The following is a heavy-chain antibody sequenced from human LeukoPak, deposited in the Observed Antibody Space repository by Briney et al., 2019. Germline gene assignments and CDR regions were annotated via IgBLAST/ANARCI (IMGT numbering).Heavy chain of an antibody. CDR2: IYSGGST. CDR3: ASTFYGDSPPY. Sequence: GGPLRLSCAASGFTVSSNYMSWVRQAPGKGLEWVSVIYSGGSTYYADSVKGRFTISRDNSKNTLYLQMNSLRAEDTAVYYCASTFYGDSPPYWGQGTLVTVSS. V-gene: IGHV3-66*01. D-gene: IGHD4-17*01. CDR1: GFTVSSNY. J-gene: IGHJ4*02.